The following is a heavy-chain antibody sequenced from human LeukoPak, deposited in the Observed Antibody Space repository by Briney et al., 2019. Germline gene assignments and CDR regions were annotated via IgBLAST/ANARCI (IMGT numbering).Heavy chain of an antibody. V-gene: IGHV3-48*04. CDR1: GFSFSTYN. Sequence: GGSLRLSCAASGFSFSTYNMNWVRQAPGKGPEWIAYINSGSNSIYYADSVKGRFTISRDNAKNSLYLQMDSLRAEDTAVYYCARRGHGYGSPFDYWGQGTLVTVSS. D-gene: IGHD5-18*01. J-gene: IGHJ4*02. CDR2: INSGSNSI. CDR3: ARRGHGYGSPFDY.